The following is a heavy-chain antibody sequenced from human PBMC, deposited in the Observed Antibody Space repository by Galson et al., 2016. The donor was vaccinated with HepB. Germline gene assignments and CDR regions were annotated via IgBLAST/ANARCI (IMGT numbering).Heavy chain of an antibody. D-gene: IGHD2-21*01. CDR3: ARDPAAYQ. CDR2: IYLAGST. V-gene: IGHV3-53*01. J-gene: IGHJ1*01. Sequence: SLRLSCAASGFPVSDNYMTWVRQAPGKGLECVAVIYLAGSTFYADSVRGRFTISRDNSQNTLFLQMNTLRVEDTAVYYCARDPAAYQWGQGTLVTVSS. CDR1: GFPVSDNY.